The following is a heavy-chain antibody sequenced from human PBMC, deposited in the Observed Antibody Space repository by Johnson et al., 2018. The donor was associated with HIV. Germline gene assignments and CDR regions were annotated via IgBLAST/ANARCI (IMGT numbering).Heavy chain of an antibody. CDR3: ARDSEIAARRKRGAFDI. D-gene: IGHD6-6*01. CDR2: IWYDGSNK. V-gene: IGHV3-30*04. J-gene: IGHJ3*02. CDR1: GFTFSSYA. Sequence: QVQLVESGGGVVQPGRSLRLSCAASGFTFSSYALHWVRQAPGKGLEWVAIIWYDGSNKYYADSVKGRFTISRDSAKKSLYLQMNSLRPEDTAVYYCARDSEIAARRKRGAFDIWGQGTMVTVSS.